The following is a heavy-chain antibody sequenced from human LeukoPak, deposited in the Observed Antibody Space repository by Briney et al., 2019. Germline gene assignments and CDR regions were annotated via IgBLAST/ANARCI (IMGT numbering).Heavy chain of an antibody. CDR3: AKYPTYYGGNSAFDY. J-gene: IGHJ4*02. Sequence: GGSLRLSCAASGFTFNNFAMSWVRQAPGKGLEWVSTISGSGGSTYYADSVKGRFTISRDNSKNTLSLQISSLRAEDTAVYYCAKYPTYYGGNSAFDYWGQGTLVTVSS. D-gene: IGHD4-17*01. V-gene: IGHV3-23*01. CDR2: ISGSGGST. CDR1: GFTFNNFA.